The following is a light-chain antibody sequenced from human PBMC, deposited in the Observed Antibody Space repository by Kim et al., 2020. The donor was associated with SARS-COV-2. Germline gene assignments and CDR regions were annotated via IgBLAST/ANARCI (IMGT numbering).Light chain of an antibody. J-gene: IGLJ3*02. CDR2: EVS. CDR1: SSEVGGYTY. Sequence: GQSVHIACAGTSSEVGGYTYGSWYQRHPGTAPEVMIYEVSKGPSGVPDRVSGSKSGNTASLTISGLQVEDEADYYCCSYAGSYSWVFGGGTKLTVL. V-gene: IGLV2-11*01. CDR3: CSYAGSYSWV.